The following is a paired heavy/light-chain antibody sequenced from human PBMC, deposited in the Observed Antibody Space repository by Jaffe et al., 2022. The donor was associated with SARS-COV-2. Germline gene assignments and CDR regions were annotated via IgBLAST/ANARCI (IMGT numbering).Light chain of an antibody. Sequence: DIVMTQSPDSLAVSLGERATINCKSSQSVLYSSDNKNYLAWYQQKPGQPPKLLIYWASIRESGVPDRFSGSGSGTDFTLTISSLQAEDVAVYSCQQSYSTPFTFGGGTKVEIK. CDR1: QSVLYSSDNKNY. J-gene: IGKJ4*01. CDR3: QQSYSTPFT. CDR2: WAS. V-gene: IGKV4-1*01.
Heavy chain of an antibody. CDR2: IYSGGNT. J-gene: IGHJ4*02. CDR1: GFTASSNY. Sequence: EAHLVESGGGLVQPGGSLRLSCAASGFTASSNYMSWVRQAPGKGLEWVSVIYSGGNTFYGDSVKGRFSISRDNSKNTLYLQMNSLRPEDTAVYYCARGRSCGTSYVFDYWGQGTLVTVSS. CDR3: ARGRSCGTSYVFDY. V-gene: IGHV3-66*02. D-gene: IGHD2-2*01.